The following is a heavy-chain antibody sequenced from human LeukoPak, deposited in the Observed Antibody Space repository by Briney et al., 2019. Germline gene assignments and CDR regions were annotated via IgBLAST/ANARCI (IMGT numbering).Heavy chain of an antibody. V-gene: IGHV1-2*02. Sequence: ASVKVSCKASGYTFTGYYMHWVRQAPGQGLEWMGCINPKSDSKYYAQKFQGRVTMTRDTSISAAHMELSRLRSDDTAVYYCARTQYPYYYDSRGPFDLWGQGTLVTVSS. D-gene: IGHD3-22*01. CDR3: ARTQYPYYYDSRGPFDL. CDR2: INPKSDSK. J-gene: IGHJ5*02. CDR1: GYTFTGYY.